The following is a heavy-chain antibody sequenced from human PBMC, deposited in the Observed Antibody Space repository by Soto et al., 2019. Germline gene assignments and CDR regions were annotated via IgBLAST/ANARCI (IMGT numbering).Heavy chain of an antibody. Sequence: TGGSLRLSCAASGFTFTSCAMSWVRQVPGKGLEWISTISGTGTSTYYADSVKGRFTISRDSSKNTVYLQMNSLRVEDTAVYYCAKDILSTAGYSVTIWAFDYWGQGTLVTVSS. CDR3: AKDILSTAGYSVTIWAFDY. CDR2: ISGTGTST. V-gene: IGHV3-23*01. CDR1: GFTFTSCA. D-gene: IGHD5-12*01. J-gene: IGHJ4*02.